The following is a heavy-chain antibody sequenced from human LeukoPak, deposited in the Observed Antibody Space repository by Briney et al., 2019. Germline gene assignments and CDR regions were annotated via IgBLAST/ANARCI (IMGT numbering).Heavy chain of an antibody. V-gene: IGHV1-18*01. CDR2: ISAYNGNT. D-gene: IGHD6-19*01. CDR1: GYTFTNYA. CDR3: AIQVAGSMVAGY. J-gene: IGHJ4*02. Sequence: ASVKVSCKASGYTFTNYAPHWARHAPGQGLEWMGWISAYNGNTNYAQKLQGRVTMTTDTSTSTAYMELRSLRSDDTAVYYCAIQVAGSMVAGYWGQGTLVTVSS.